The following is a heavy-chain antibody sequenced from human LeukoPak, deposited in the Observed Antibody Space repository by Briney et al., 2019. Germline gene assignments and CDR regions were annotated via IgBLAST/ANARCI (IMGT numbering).Heavy chain of an antibody. Sequence: GGFLRLSCAASGFTVSTKYMSWVRQAPGKGLQWVSVIYSADYTYYADSVTGRFTVSRDDSKNTVYLQLNSLRAGDTAVYYCARDSGRVFDLWGQGTLVTVSS. CDR3: ARDSGRVFDL. J-gene: IGHJ3*01. D-gene: IGHD3-10*01. CDR2: IYSADYT. V-gene: IGHV3-66*01. CDR1: GFTVSTKY.